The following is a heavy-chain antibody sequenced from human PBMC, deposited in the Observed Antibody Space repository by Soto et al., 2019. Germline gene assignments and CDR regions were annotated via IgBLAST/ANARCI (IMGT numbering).Heavy chain of an antibody. J-gene: IGHJ5*02. D-gene: IGHD2-15*01. Sequence: PSETLSLTCTVSGGSISSYYWSWIRQPPGKGLEWIGYMYYGGRTNYNPSLKSRVTISVDTSKMQVSLKLSSVTAADTAVYFCARGTPSPLIVRSSRGPWLDPWGQGTLVTSPQ. CDR2: MYYGGRT. V-gene: IGHV4-59*08. CDR1: GGSISSYY. CDR3: ARGTPSPLIVRSSRGPWLDP.